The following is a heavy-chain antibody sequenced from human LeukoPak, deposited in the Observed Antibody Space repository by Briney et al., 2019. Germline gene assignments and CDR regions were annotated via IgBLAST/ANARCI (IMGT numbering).Heavy chain of an antibody. CDR1: GFTFSSYS. V-gene: IGHV3-21*01. Sequence: GGSLRLSCAASGFTFSSYSMNWVRQAPGKGLEWVSSISSSSSYIYYADSVKGRFTISRDNAKNTLYLQMNSLRAEDTAVYYCARVPLARPYSFDYWGQGTLVTVSS. J-gene: IGHJ4*02. CDR3: ARVPLARPYSFDY. CDR2: ISSSSSYI.